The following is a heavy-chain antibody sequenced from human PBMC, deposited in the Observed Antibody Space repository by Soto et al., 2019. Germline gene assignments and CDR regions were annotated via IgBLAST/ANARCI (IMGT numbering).Heavy chain of an antibody. Sequence: SETLSLTCTVSGGSISRYYWSWIRQPPGKGLEWIGYIYYSGSTNYNPSLKSRVTISVDTSKNQFSLKLNSMTAADAAVYYCARHNYGSGSTYFDYWGQGTLVTVS. CDR1: GGSISRYY. CDR2: IYYSGST. D-gene: IGHD3-10*01. J-gene: IGHJ4*02. CDR3: ARHNYGSGSTYFDY. V-gene: IGHV4-59*08.